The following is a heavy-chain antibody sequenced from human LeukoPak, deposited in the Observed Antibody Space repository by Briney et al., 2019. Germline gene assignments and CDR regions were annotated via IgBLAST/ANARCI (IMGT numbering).Heavy chain of an antibody. CDR3: AREGAVAGIDY. CDR1: GHTFTSYG. V-gene: IGHV1-18*01. D-gene: IGHD6-19*01. Sequence: ASVKVSCKASGHTFTSYGINWVRQAPGQGLEWMGWISGYNGNTNYAPNVQGRVSMTTDTSTSTAYMEVRSLRSDDTAVYYCAREGAVAGIDYWGQGTLVTVSS. J-gene: IGHJ4*02. CDR2: ISGYNGNT.